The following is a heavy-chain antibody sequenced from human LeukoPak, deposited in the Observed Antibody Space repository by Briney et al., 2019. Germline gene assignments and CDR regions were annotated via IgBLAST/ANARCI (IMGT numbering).Heavy chain of an antibody. J-gene: IGHJ4*02. CDR2: ISGSGGST. V-gene: IGHV3-23*01. CDR1: GFTFSSYF. Sequence: GGSLRLSCAASGFTFSSYFMTWVRQAPGKGLEWVAAISGSGGSTYYAESVKGRFTISSDNSKNTLHLQMNSLTAEDTAVYFCAKAQPKALDYWGQGTLVTVSS. D-gene: IGHD2-2*01. CDR3: AKAQPKALDY.